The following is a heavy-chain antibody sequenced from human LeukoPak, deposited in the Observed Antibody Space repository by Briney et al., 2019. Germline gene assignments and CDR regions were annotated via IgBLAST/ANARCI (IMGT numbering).Heavy chain of an antibody. CDR1: GGSISSYY. Sequence: SETLSLTCTVSGGSISSYYWSWIRQPPGKGLEWVGYIYYSGSTNYNPSLKSRVTISVDRSKNRFSLNLSSVTAADTAVYFCARAPQLVPTAYYMDVWGKGTTVTVSS. V-gene: IGHV4-59*12. D-gene: IGHD2-2*01. J-gene: IGHJ6*03. CDR2: IYYSGST. CDR3: ARAPQLVPTAYYMDV.